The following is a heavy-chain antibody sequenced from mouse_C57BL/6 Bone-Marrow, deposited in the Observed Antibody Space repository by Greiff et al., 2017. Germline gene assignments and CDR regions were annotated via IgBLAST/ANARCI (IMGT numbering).Heavy chain of an antibody. CDR1: GYTFTSYW. CDR2: IHPNSGST. D-gene: IGHD4-1*01. V-gene: IGHV1-64*01. J-gene: IGHJ2*01. Sequence: QVQLQQPGAELVKPGASVKLSCKASGYTFTSYWLHWVKQRPGQGLEWIGMIHPNSGSTNYNEKFKSKATLTVDKSSSTAYMQLSSLTSEDSAVYYCARSSGTRGNCYYWGQGTTLTGSS. CDR3: ARSSGTRGNCYY.